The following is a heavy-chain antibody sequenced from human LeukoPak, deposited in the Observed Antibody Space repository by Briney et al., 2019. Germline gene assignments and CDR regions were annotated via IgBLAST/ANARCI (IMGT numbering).Heavy chain of an antibody. CDR2: ISNSGSAI. V-gene: IGHV3-48*01. CDR1: GFPLSSYS. D-gene: IGHD2-15*01. Sequence: GGSLRLSCAASGFPLSSYSINWVRQAPGKGLEWVSYISNSGSAIYYVDSVKGRFTVSRDNAKNSLFLQMNSPRAEDTAVYYCVRVKGSYFDYWGQGALVTVPS. J-gene: IGHJ4*02. CDR3: VRVKGSYFDY.